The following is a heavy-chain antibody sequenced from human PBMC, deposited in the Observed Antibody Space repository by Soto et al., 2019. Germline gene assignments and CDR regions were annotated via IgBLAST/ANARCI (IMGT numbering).Heavy chain of an antibody. V-gene: IGHV1-18*01. Sequence: ASVKGSCKASGYTFTSYGSSWVRQAPGQGLEWMGWISAYNGNTNYAQKLQGRVTMTTDTSTSTAYMELRSLRSDDTAVYYCARDIPYDSSGYRVYYFDYWGQGTLVTVSS. CDR1: GYTFTSYG. CDR2: ISAYNGNT. CDR3: ARDIPYDSSGYRVYYFDY. J-gene: IGHJ4*02. D-gene: IGHD3-22*01.